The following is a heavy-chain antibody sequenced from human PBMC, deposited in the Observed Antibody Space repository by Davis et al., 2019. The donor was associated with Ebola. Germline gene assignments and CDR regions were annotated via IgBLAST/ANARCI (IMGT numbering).Heavy chain of an antibody. CDR2: IYPGDSDT. J-gene: IGHJ3*02. V-gene: IGHV5-51*01. CDR3: ASLRRTITGMDDSFDI. D-gene: IGHD2-8*02. CDR1: GYTFTTYW. Sequence: GESLKISCQGSGYTFTTYWIAWVRQMPGKGLEWMGIIYPGDSDTRYSPSFQGQVTFSADKSTKTAFLQWSSLKASDTAMYYCASLRRTITGMDDSFDIWGQGTMVTVSS.